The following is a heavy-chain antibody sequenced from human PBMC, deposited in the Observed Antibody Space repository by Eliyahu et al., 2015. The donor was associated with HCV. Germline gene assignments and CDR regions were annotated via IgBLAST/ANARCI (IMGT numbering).Heavy chain of an antibody. D-gene: IGHD2-21*02. Sequence: ESGGGLVQPGRSLRLSCAASGFTFDDFAMHWVRQAPGKGLEWVSGISWNSGSIDYADSVKGRFTISRDNAKNSLYLQMNSLKPEDTALYYCVKDLAVLTSNNYYGLDVWGLGTTVTVSS. CDR1: GFTFDDFA. J-gene: IGHJ6*02. CDR2: ISWNSGSI. CDR3: VKDLAVLTSNNYYGLDV. V-gene: IGHV3-9*01.